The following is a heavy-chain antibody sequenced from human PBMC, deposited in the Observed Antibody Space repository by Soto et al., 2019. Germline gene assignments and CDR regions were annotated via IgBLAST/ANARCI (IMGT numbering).Heavy chain of an antibody. CDR1: GGSISSYY. CDR2: IYYSGST. V-gene: IGHV4-59*01. J-gene: IGHJ5*02. CDR3: ARDRRKESRFDP. Sequence: SETLSLTCTVSGGSISSYYWSWIRQPPGKGLEWIGYIYYSGSTNYNPSLKSRVTISVDTSKNQFSLKLSSVTAADTAVYYCARDRRKESRFDPWGQGTLVTAPQ.